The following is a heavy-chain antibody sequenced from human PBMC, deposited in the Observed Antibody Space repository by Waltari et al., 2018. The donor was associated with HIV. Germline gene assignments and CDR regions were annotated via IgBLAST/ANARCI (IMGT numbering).Heavy chain of an antibody. J-gene: IGHJ4*02. Sequence: QVQLVESGGGVVQPGRSLSLSCAASGFPFRSYAMHWFRQAPGKGLEWVAVISYDGSNKYYADSVKGRFTISRDNSKNTLYLQMNSLRAEDTAVYYCARVKAVAGYFDYWGQGTLVTVSS. D-gene: IGHD6-19*01. CDR3: ARVKAVAGYFDY. CDR1: GFPFRSYA. CDR2: ISYDGSNK. V-gene: IGHV3-30*01.